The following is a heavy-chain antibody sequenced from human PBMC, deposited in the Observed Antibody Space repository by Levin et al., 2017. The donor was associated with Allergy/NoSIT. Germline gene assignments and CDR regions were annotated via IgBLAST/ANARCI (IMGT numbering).Heavy chain of an antibody. D-gene: IGHD3-9*01. V-gene: IGHV4-39*01. Sequence: SETLSLTCTVSGGSISSSISYWGWIRQAPGTGLEWIGSIYNSGSTYYNPSLKSRVTTSVDTSKNQFSLQLSSVTAADTAVYYCARQCYDILTGYYNFDYWGQGTLVTVSS. CDR3: ARQCYDILTGYYNFDY. CDR1: GGSISSSISY. CDR2: IYNSGST. J-gene: IGHJ4*02.